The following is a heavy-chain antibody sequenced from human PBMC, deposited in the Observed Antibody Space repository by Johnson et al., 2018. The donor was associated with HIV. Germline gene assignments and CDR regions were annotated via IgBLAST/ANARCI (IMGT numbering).Heavy chain of an antibody. CDR3: TTDWHMTGIVHAFDI. Sequence: VQLVESGGGLVQPGGSLRLSCAASGFTVSSNYMSWVRQAPGKGLEWVSVIYSGGSTYYADSVKGRFTISRDNSKNTLYLQMNSLKTEDTAVYYCTTDWHMTGIVHAFDIWGQGTMVTVSS. CDR2: IYSGGST. J-gene: IGHJ3*02. CDR1: GFTVSSNY. D-gene: IGHD2/OR15-2a*01. V-gene: IGHV3-66*01.